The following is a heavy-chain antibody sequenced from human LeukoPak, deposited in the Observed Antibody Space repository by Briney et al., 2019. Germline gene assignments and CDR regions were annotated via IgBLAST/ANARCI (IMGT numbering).Heavy chain of an antibody. CDR3: ARHNIHNGWAWYFDL. CDR2: TYYTSKWYN. J-gene: IGHJ2*01. V-gene: IGHV6-1*01. Sequence: SQTLSFTCALSGDSVSSNSAAWNWIRQSPSRGLEWLGRTYYTSKWYNDYAVSVKSRIAINPDTSRNQFSLQLSSVTPEDTAVYYCARHNIHNGWAWYFDLWGRGTLVTVSS. D-gene: IGHD6-19*01. CDR1: GDSVSSNSAA.